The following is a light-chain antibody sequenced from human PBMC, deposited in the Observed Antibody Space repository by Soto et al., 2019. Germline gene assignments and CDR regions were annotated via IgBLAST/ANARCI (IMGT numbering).Light chain of an antibody. CDR3: SSYTAGGTI. V-gene: IGLV2-14*01. CDR1: SSDVGGHNY. CDR2: EVS. Sequence: QSALTQPASVSGSPGQSITISCTGTSSDVGGHNYVSWYQQLPGKAPKLMISEVSNRPSGVSNRFSGSKSGNTASLTISGLQAEDEADYYCSSYTAGGTIFGTGTKLTVL. J-gene: IGLJ1*01.